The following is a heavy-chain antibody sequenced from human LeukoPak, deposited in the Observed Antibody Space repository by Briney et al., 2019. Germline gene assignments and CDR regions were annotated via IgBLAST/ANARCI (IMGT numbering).Heavy chain of an antibody. V-gene: IGHV4-59*08. J-gene: IGHJ4*02. CDR3: AEYDNSGYYSLDY. CDR2: GHDSGNY. Sequence: SETLSLTCTVSGASLRAYYWSWLRQPPGKGLQWIGYGHDSGNYNYNPSLKSRVNISVNTSKKQFSLKLSSVTAADTAVYYCAEYDNSGYYSLDYWGQGALVTVSS. CDR1: GASLRAYY. D-gene: IGHD3-22*01.